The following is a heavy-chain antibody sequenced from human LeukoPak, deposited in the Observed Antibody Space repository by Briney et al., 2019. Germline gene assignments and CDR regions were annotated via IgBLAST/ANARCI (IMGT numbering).Heavy chain of an antibody. J-gene: IGHJ4*02. Sequence: SETLSLTCTVSGGSITSSTYYWGWIRQPPGKGLEWIGRIYYSGSTYYNPSLKGRVTISVDTSKNQFSLKLTSVTAADTAVYYCARLDYYDSYFDYWGQGILVTVSP. CDR1: GGSITSSTYY. D-gene: IGHD3-22*01. V-gene: IGHV4-39*01. CDR3: ARLDYYDSYFDY. CDR2: IYYSGST.